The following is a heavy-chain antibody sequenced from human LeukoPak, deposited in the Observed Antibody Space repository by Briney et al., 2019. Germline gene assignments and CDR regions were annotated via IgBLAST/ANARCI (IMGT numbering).Heavy chain of an antibody. Sequence: GGALRLSRAASGVTLNRAWMSWGRQAPGKGLECVAQIKQDGREKHYVESAKGGFTISRDNAKNSLYLQMNSLRAEDTAVFYCARAQFTMVRGVAIPLFDYWGQGTLVTVSS. CDR2: IKQDGREK. V-gene: IGHV3-7*03. CDR3: ARAQFTMVRGVAIPLFDY. D-gene: IGHD3-10*01. CDR1: GVTLNRAW. J-gene: IGHJ4*02.